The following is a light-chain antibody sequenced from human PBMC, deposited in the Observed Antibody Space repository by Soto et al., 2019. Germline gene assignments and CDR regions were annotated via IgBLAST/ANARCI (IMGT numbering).Light chain of an antibody. J-gene: IGLJ2*01. CDR3: QTWGTGIHVV. CDR1: SAHSSYA. Sequence: QSVVTQSPSASASLGASVTLTCTLSSAHSSYAIAWHHQQPEKGPRYLMKLNSDGSHSKGEGIPDRFSGSSSGAERYHTISSLQSEDEAHYHCQTWGTGIHVVFGGGTKLTVL. V-gene: IGLV4-69*01. CDR2: LNSDGSH.